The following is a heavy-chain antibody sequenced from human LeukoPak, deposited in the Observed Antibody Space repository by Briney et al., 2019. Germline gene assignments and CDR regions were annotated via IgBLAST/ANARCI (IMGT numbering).Heavy chain of an antibody. D-gene: IGHD6-13*01. CDR1: GFTFSSYS. Sequence: GGSLRLSCAASGFTFSSYSMHWVRQAPGKGLEWVSSISSSSSYTDYGDSVKGRFTISRDNAKNSLDLQMNSLRAEDTAVYFCARGGAVIAAGFDYWGQGTLATVSS. CDR3: ARGGAVIAAGFDY. CDR2: ISSSSSYT. V-gene: IGHV3-21*06. J-gene: IGHJ4*02.